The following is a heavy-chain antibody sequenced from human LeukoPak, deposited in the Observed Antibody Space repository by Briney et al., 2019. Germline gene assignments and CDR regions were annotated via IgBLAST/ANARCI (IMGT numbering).Heavy chain of an antibody. V-gene: IGHV3-74*01. CDR2: INSDGSST. CDR3: ARASIKRLQQLAKGINFDY. D-gene: IGHD6-13*01. Sequence: GGSLRLSCAASGFTFSSYWMHWVRQAPGKGLVWVSRINSDGSSTSYADSVKGRFTISRDNAKNTLYLQMNSLRAEDTAVHYCARASIKRLQQLAKGINFDYWGQGTLVTVSS. J-gene: IGHJ4*02. CDR1: GFTFSSYW.